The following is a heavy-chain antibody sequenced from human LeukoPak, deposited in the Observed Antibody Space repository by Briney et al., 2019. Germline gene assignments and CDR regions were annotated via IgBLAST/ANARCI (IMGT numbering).Heavy chain of an antibody. D-gene: IGHD4-23*01. CDR1: GYTLTELS. CDR2: FDPEDGET. Sequence: GASVKVSCEVSGYTLTELSMHWVRQAPGKGLEWVGGFDPEDGETIYAQKFQGRVTMTEDTSTDTAYMELSSLRSEDTAVYYCATTPPVADYYYYMDVWGKGTTVTVSS. V-gene: IGHV1-24*01. J-gene: IGHJ6*03. CDR3: ATTPPVADYYYYMDV.